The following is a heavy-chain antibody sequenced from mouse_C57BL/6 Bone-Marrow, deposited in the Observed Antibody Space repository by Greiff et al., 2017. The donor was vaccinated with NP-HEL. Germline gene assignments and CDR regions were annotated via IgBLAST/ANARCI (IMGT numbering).Heavy chain of an antibody. V-gene: IGHV5-12*01. CDR1: GFTFSDYY. Sequence: EVKLEESGGGLVQPGGSLKLSCAASGFTFSDYYMYWVRQTPEKRLEWVAYISNGGGSTYYPDTVKGRFTISRDNAKNTLYLQMSRLKSEDTAMYYCASPYGNYRVGYYYAMDYWGQGTSVTVSS. D-gene: IGHD2-1*01. CDR2: ISNGGGST. CDR3: ASPYGNYRVGYYYAMDY. J-gene: IGHJ4*01.